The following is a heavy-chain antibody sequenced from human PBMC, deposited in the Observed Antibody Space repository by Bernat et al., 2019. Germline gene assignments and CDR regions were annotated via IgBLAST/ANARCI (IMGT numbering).Heavy chain of an antibody. Sequence: QVQLVQSGAEVKKPGASVKVSCKASGYTFTSYDINWVRQATGQGLEWMGWMNPNSGNTAYAQKFQGRVTMPRNTSIRTAYMQLSSLRSEDTAVYYCARVAAKWGGDYGSDYWGQGTLVTVSS. J-gene: IGHJ4*02. D-gene: IGHD4-17*01. CDR3: ARVAAKWGGDYGSDY. CDR2: MNPNSGNT. V-gene: IGHV1-8*01. CDR1: GYTFTSYD.